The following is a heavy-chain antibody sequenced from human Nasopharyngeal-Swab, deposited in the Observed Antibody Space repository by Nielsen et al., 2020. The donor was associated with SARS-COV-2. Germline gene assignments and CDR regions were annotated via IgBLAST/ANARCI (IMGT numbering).Heavy chain of an antibody. CDR3: ARDTYDFWSGYYDTFSYFDY. J-gene: IGHJ4*02. Sequence: ASVKVSCKASGYTFTSYGISWERQAPGQGLEWRGWISAYNGNTNYAQKLQGRVTMTTDTSTSTAYMELRSLRSDDTAVYYCARDTYDFWSGYYDTFSYFDYWGQGTLVTVSS. CDR2: ISAYNGNT. CDR1: GYTFTSYG. D-gene: IGHD3-3*01. V-gene: IGHV1-18*01.